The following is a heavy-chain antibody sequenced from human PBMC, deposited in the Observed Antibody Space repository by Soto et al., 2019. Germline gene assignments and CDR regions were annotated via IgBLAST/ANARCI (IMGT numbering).Heavy chain of an antibody. J-gene: IGHJ5*02. CDR3: AKDFFRRYFGVLMS. V-gene: IGHV3-23*01. CDR2: IIASDDST. D-gene: IGHD3-3*01. Sequence: GGSLRLSCAASGFPFSSFAMSWVRQAPGKGLEWVSSIIASDDSTYYADSVKGRFTISRDNSRNTLYLQMNSLRAEDTAFYYCAKDFFRRYFGVLMSWGQGTLVTVSS. CDR1: GFPFSSFA.